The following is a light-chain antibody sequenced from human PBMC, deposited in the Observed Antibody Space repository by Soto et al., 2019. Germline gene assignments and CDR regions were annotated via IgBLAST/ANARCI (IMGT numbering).Light chain of an antibody. J-gene: IGKJ1*01. CDR1: QSVSSNF. CDR2: GAS. Sequence: EIVLTQSPGTLSLSPGERATLPCRASQSVSSNFLAWYQQKPGQAPRLLIYGASSRATGIPDRISGSGSGTDFTLTISRLEPEDFAVYYCQQYGSSPRTFGQGTKVEIK. V-gene: IGKV3-20*01. CDR3: QQYGSSPRT.